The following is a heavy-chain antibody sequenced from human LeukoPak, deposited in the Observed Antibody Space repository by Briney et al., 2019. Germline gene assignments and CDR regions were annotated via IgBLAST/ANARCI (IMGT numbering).Heavy chain of an antibody. D-gene: IGHD5-24*01. CDR1: GGSFSGYY. J-gene: IGHJ5*02. Sequence: SETLSLTCAVYGGSFSGYYWSWIRQPPGKGLEWIGEINHSGSTNYNPSLKSRVTISVDTSKSQFSLKLSSVTAADTAVYYCARDGNGYNRGGWFDPWGQGTLVTVSS. V-gene: IGHV4-34*01. CDR3: ARDGNGYNRGGWFDP. CDR2: INHSGST.